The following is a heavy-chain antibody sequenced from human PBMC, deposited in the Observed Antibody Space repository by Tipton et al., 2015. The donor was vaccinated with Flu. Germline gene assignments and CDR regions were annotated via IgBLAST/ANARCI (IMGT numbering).Heavy chain of an antibody. CDR3: ARVVGGTPRVYYYYYYGMDV. CDR1: GGSISSYY. V-gene: IGHV4-59*01. CDR2: IYYSGST. D-gene: IGHD1-1*01. Sequence: TLSLTCTVSGGSISSYYWSWIRQPPGKGLEWIGYIYYSGSTNYNPSLKSRVTISVDTSKNQFSLKLSSVTAADTAVYYCARVVGGTPRVYYYYYYGMDVWGQGTTVTVSS. J-gene: IGHJ6*02.